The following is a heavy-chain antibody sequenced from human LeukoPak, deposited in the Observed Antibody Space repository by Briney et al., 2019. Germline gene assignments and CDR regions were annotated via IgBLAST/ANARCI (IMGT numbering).Heavy chain of an antibody. CDR1: GYTLTELS. CDR2: FDPEDGET. CDR3: ATDSDCSGGSCYSVDWFDP. J-gene: IGHJ5*02. D-gene: IGHD2-15*01. V-gene: IGHV1-24*01. Sequence: ASVTVSCKVSGYTLTELSMHWVRQAPGKGLEWMGGFDPEDGETIYAQKFQGRVTMTEDTSTDTAYMELSSLRSEDTAVYYCATDSDCSGGSCYSVDWFDPWGQGTLVTVSS.